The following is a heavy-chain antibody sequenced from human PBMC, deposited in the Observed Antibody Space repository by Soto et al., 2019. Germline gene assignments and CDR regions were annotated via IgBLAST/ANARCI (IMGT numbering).Heavy chain of an antibody. CDR2: INPNSGGT. J-gene: IGHJ5*02. D-gene: IGHD3-22*01. Sequence: ASVKVSCKASGYTFTGYYMHWVRQAPGQGLEWMGWINPNSGGTNYAQKFQGRVTMTRDTSISTAYMELSRLRSDDTAVYYCARLRNYYDSSGYYSRWFDPWGQGTLVTVSS. CDR1: GYTFTGYY. CDR3: ARLRNYYDSSGYYSRWFDP. V-gene: IGHV1-2*02.